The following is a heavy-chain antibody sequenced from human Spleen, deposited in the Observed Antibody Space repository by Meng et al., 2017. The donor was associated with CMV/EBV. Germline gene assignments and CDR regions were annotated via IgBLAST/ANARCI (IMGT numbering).Heavy chain of an antibody. D-gene: IGHD3-22*01. CDR1: GGSFSIDYW. Sequence: SLTCAVSGGSFSIDYWWSWVRQTPGKGLQWLGELHHSGTTTYNPSLNSRVTFSLDKSKNEFSLKLTSVTVADTAVYYCARNGHYSLDSWSQGTLVTVSS. CDR3: ARNGHYSLDS. CDR2: LHHSGTT. V-gene: IGHV4-4*02. J-gene: IGHJ4*02.